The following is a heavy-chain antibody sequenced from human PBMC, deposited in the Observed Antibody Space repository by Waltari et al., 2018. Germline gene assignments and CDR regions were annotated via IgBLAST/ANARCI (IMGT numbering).Heavy chain of an antibody. CDR1: IFSFDRAW. CDR2: IKSKVDGGTT. CDR3: TTIGYGDYVWDR. V-gene: IGHV3-15*01. J-gene: IGHJ4*02. Sequence: EVQLVESGGGLVKPGGSLRLSCAASIFSFDRAWLSWVRQAPGKGLEWIGRIKSKVDGGTTDNADPVKDRFTIARDDSKTTLFLQMNSLKTEDTAVYYCTTIGYGDYVWDRWGQGTLVTVSS. D-gene: IGHD3-16*01.